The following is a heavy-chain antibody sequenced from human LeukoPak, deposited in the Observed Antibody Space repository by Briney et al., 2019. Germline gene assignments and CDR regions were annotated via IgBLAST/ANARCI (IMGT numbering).Heavy chain of an antibody. CDR3: ARWGDGYNYIDY. CDR1: GGAISSYY. V-gene: IGHV4-59*01. CDR2: IYYSGST. J-gene: IGHJ4*02. Sequence: SETLSLTCTVSGGAISSYYWSWIRQPPGKGLEWIGYIYYSGSTNYNPSLKSRVTISVDTSKNQFSLKLSSVTAADTAVYYCARWGDGYNYIDYWGQGTLVTVSS. D-gene: IGHD5-24*01.